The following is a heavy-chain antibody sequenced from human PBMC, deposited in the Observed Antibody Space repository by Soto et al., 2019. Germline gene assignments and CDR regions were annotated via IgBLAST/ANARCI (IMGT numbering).Heavy chain of an antibody. CDR2: INSDGTTI. CDR3: TRAGSYRFDY. J-gene: IGHJ4*02. CDR1: GFTFSTSW. D-gene: IGHD1-26*01. V-gene: IGHV3-74*01. Sequence: EVQLVESGGDLIQPGGSLRISCAASGFTFSTSWMHWVRQTPGEGLAWVSRINSDGTTINYADSVKGRFTISRDNAKNTLYLQMNSLRADDTAVYYCTRAGSYRFDYWGQGTLVTASS.